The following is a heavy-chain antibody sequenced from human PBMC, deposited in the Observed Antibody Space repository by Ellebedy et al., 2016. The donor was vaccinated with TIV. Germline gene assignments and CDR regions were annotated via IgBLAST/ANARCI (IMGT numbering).Heavy chain of an antibody. V-gene: IGHV3-74*01. CDR2: ISSDGSYT. D-gene: IGHD1-1*01. Sequence: PGGSLRLSCTASAFIFSVYGMHWVRQAPGKGLVWVSRISSDGSYTSYADSVKGRFTISRDNAKNTLYLQMNSLRAEDTAVYYCARDIPQRPNPARFDPWGQGTLVTVSS. CDR1: AFIFSVYG. CDR3: ARDIPQRPNPARFDP. J-gene: IGHJ5*02.